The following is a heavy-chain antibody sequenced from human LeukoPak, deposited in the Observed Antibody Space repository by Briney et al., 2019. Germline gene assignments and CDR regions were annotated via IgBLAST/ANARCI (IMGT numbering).Heavy chain of an antibody. V-gene: IGHV3-23*01. D-gene: IGHD6-19*01. Sequence: GGSLRLSCAASGFTFSSYAMSWVHQAPGKGLEWVSAISGSGGSTYYADSVKGRFTISRDNSKNTLYLQMNSLRAEDTAVYYCAKDPIAVAGTRGDYFDYWGQGTLVTVSS. CDR1: GFTFSSYA. CDR2: ISGSGGST. J-gene: IGHJ4*02. CDR3: AKDPIAVAGTRGDYFDY.